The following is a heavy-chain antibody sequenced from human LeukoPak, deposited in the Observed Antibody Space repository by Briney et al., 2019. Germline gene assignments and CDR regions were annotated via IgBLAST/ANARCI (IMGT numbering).Heavy chain of an antibody. D-gene: IGHD3-16*01. CDR2: TYYRSKLYN. CDR3: ARVGGHPTVWFDP. CDR1: GDSFSSNSAA. V-gene: IGHV6-1*01. Sequence: SQTLSLTCALSGDSFSSNSAAWNWLRQSPSRGLEWLGRTYYRSKLYNDYAVSVKSLITINPDTSKNQFSLQLNSVTPEDTAVYYCARVGGHPTVWFDPWGQGTLVTVSS. J-gene: IGHJ5*02.